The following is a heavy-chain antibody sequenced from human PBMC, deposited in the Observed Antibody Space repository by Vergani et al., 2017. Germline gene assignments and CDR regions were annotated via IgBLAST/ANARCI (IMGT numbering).Heavy chain of an antibody. Sequence: ELQLMESGGGVVQPGGSLRLSCAASGFTFSSYGMYWVRQAPGKGLEWVSVISGSGGRAKYADSVKGRFTVSRDNSKNTLYLQMNSLRAEDTAVYYCARDGALARGWYSSSYYYYYMDVWGKGTTVTVSS. D-gene: IGHD6-6*01. CDR1: GFTFSSYG. V-gene: IGHV3-23*01. CDR2: ISGSGGRA. J-gene: IGHJ6*03. CDR3: ARDGALARGWYSSSYYYYYMDV.